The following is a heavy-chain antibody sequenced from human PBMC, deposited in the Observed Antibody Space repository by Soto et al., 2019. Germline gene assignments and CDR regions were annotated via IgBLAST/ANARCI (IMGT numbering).Heavy chain of an antibody. CDR2: INPSGGST. D-gene: IGHD6-13*01. V-gene: IGHV1-46*01. J-gene: IGHJ5*02. Sequence: ASVKVSCKASGYAFTSYYMHWVRQAPGQGLEWMGIINPSGGSTSYAQKFQGRVTMTRDTSTSTVYMELSSLRSEDTAVYYCARDCGSSSWYSFPPWFDPWGQGTLVTVSS. CDR3: ARDCGSSSWYSFPPWFDP. CDR1: GYAFTSYY.